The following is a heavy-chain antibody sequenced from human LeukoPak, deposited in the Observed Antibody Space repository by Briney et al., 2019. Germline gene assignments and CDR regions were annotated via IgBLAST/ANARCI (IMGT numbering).Heavy chain of an antibody. CDR3: ARDTSVAVAGSPIDY. J-gene: IGHJ4*02. CDR2: ISAYNGNT. Sequence: ASVKVSCKASGSTFTSYGISWVRQAPGHGLEWMGWISAYNGNTNYAQKLQGRVTMTTDTSTSTAYMELRSLRSDATAVYYCARDTSVAVAGSPIDYWGQGTLVTVSS. D-gene: IGHD6-19*01. V-gene: IGHV1-18*01. CDR1: GSTFTSYG.